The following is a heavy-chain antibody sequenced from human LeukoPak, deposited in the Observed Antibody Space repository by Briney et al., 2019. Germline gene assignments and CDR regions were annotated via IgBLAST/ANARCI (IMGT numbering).Heavy chain of an antibody. D-gene: IGHD3-22*01. CDR3: ARVLYYDSSGYYWGTPGDY. V-gene: IGHV4-34*01. CDR2: INHSGST. J-gene: IGHJ4*02. Sequence: SETLSLTCAVYGGSFSGYYWSWIRQPPGKGLEWIGEINHSGSTNYNPSLKSRVTISVDTSKTQFSLKLSSVTAADTAVYYCARVLYYDSSGYYWGTPGDYWGQGTLVTVSS. CDR1: GGSFSGYY.